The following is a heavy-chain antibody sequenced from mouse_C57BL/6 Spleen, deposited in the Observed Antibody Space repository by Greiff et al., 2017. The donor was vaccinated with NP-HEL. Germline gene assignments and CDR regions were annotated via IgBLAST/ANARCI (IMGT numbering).Heavy chain of an antibody. Sequence: EVKLMESGGDLVKPGGSLKLSCAASGFTFSSYGMSWVRQTPDKRLEWVATISSGGSYTDYPDSVKGRFTISRDNAKNTLYLQNSNLKSEDTAMYYCARHMVTTGYYFDYWGQGTTLTVSS. CDR3: ARHMVTTGYYFDY. D-gene: IGHD2-2*01. J-gene: IGHJ2*01. V-gene: IGHV5-6*01. CDR2: ISSGGSYT. CDR1: GFTFSSYG.